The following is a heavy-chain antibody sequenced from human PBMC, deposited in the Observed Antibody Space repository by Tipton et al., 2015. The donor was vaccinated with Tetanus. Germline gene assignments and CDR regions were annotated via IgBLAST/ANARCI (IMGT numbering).Heavy chain of an antibody. J-gene: IGHJ5*02. D-gene: IGHD6-13*01. CDR1: GGSISTYY. CDR3: ARVRSAAYTTNWYSGDNWFDP. Sequence: TLSLTCTVSGGSISTYYWSWIRQPPGKGLEWIGYIYYRGSTNYNPSLKSRVTMSVDTSENQFSLKLSSVIAADTAIYYCARVRSAAYTTNWYSGDNWFDPWGQGTLVTVSS. V-gene: IGHV4-59*12. CDR2: IYYRGST.